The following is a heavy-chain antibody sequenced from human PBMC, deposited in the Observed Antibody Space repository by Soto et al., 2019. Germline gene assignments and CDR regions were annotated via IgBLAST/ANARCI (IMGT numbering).Heavy chain of an antibody. V-gene: IGHV3-23*01. J-gene: IGHJ6*01. Sequence: KEMEWVSAIRGSGVSTYYTDSVKGRFTISRDNSKSTLYLQMNSLRAEDTAVYYCARAGGDSRTTTEPRAYDMVVWGHETTGTVCS. D-gene: IGHD4-4*01. CDR3: ARAGGDSRTTTEPRAYDMVV. CDR2: IRGSGVST.